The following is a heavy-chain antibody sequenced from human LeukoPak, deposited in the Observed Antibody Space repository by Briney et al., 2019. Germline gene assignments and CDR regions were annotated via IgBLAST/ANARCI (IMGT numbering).Heavy chain of an antibody. CDR3: AKVHSGSWGILDY. V-gene: IGHV3-30*02. CDR1: AFTFSRYG. CDR2: IRYDGSTK. Sequence: PGGSLRLSCTTSAFTFSRYGMHGVRETPGKGLEWVTVIRYDGSTKYYADSVKGRFTISRDNSKNSLLLQMNGLRLEDPAVYYCAKVHSGSWGILDYWGQGTLVTVSS. J-gene: IGHJ4*02. D-gene: IGHD6-13*01.